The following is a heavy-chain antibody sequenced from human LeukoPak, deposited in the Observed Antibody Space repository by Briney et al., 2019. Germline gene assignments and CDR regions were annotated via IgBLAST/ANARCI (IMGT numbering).Heavy chain of an antibody. CDR1: GGSISSYY. CDR2: IYTSGST. J-gene: IGHJ3*02. CDR3: ARDLKMRGYSYSPDAFDI. V-gene: IGHV4-4*07. Sequence: SETLSLTCTVSGGSISSYYWSWIRQPAGKGLEWIGRIYTSGSTNYNPSLKSRVTMSVDTSKNQFSLKLSSVTAADTAVYYCARDLKMRGYSYSPDAFDIWGQGTMVTVSS. D-gene: IGHD5-18*01.